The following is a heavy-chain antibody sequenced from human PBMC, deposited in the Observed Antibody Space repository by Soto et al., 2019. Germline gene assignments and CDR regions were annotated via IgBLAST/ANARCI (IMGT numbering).Heavy chain of an antibody. CDR3: ATRGTQGRWLEFADY. D-gene: IGHD5-12*01. J-gene: IGHJ4*02. Sequence: QVQLVQSGAEVKRPGSSVKVSCEASGGTFSSLGFTWVHQAPGQGLEWMGGIIPISGRTTFAPKFLGRVTITADESTRTTYMALTALTSDDTAIYYCATRGTQGRWLEFADYWGQGTLVTVSS. CDR2: IIPISGRT. CDR1: GGTFSSLG. V-gene: IGHV1-69*01.